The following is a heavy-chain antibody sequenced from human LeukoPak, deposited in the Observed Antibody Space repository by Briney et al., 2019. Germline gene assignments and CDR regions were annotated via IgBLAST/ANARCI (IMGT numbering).Heavy chain of an antibody. Sequence: GGSLRLSCAASGFTFSSYEMNWVRQAPGKGLEWVSYISSSSSTIYYADSVKGRFTISRDNAKNSLYLQMNSLRAEDTAVYYCAKSLPLSIAAAPDYWGQGTLVTVSS. V-gene: IGHV3-48*03. J-gene: IGHJ4*02. CDR1: GFTFSSYE. D-gene: IGHD6-6*01. CDR3: AKSLPLSIAAAPDY. CDR2: ISSSSSTI.